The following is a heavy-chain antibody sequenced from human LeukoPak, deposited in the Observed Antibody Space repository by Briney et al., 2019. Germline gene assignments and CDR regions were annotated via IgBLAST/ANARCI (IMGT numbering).Heavy chain of an antibody. Sequence: GASVKVSCKASGYTFTGYYMHWVRQAPGQGLEWMGWINPNSGGTSYAQKFQGRVTMTRDTSISTACMELIRLTSDDTAVYYCARGGPPYYYYMDVWGTGTTVTVSS. CDR1: GYTFTGYY. CDR3: ARGGPPYYYYMDV. CDR2: INPNSGGT. V-gene: IGHV1-2*02. J-gene: IGHJ6*03.